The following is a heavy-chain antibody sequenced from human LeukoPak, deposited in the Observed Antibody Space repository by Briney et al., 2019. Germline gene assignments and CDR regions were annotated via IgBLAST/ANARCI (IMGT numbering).Heavy chain of an antibody. D-gene: IGHD2-2*01. CDR3: ARVPAPFVVVPAATRHYYYGMDV. V-gene: IGHV4-30-2*01. J-gene: IGHJ6*02. Sequence: SETLSLTCAVSGGSISSGGYSWSWIRQPPGKGLEWIGYIYHSGSTYYNPSLKSRVTISVDRSKNQFSLKLSSVTAADTAVYYCARVPAPFVVVPAATRHYYYGMDVWGQGTTVTVSS. CDR2: IYHSGST. CDR1: GGSISSGGYS.